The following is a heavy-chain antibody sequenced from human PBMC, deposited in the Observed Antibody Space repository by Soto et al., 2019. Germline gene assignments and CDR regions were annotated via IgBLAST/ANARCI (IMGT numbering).Heavy chain of an antibody. CDR1: GGSIGSGTFY. CDR3: ARDYSGYSLFDS. Sequence: QVQLQESGPGLVQPSQTLSLTCTVSGGSIGSGTFYWSWIRPHPGEGLEWIGYIFDSGTTYYNPSLKSRVTISVDTSKNQFSLKLRSVTAADTAVYYCARDYSGYSLFDSWGQGILVTVSS. V-gene: IGHV4-31*03. D-gene: IGHD3-22*01. J-gene: IGHJ4*02. CDR2: IFDSGTT.